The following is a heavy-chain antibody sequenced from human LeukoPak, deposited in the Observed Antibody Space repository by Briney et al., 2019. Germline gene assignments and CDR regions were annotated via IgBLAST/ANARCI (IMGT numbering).Heavy chain of an antibody. V-gene: IGHV3-23*01. Sequence: GGSLRLSCAASGFTFSSYAMSWVRQAPGKGLEWVSAISGSGGSTYYADSVKGRFTIPRDNSKNTLYLQMNSLRAEDTAVYYCANPTRNYDFWSGYYAAFDYWGQGTLVTVSS. D-gene: IGHD3-3*01. CDR3: ANPTRNYDFWSGYYAAFDY. J-gene: IGHJ4*02. CDR1: GFTFSSYA. CDR2: ISGSGGST.